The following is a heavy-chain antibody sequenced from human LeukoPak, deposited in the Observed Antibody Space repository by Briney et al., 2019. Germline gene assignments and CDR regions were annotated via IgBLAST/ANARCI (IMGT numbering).Heavy chain of an antibody. CDR2: INYGGNT. CDR3: ARLWSTSCKGGSCPHQPNY. D-gene: IGHD2-15*01. V-gene: IGHV4-39*01. J-gene: IGHJ4*02. Sequence: SETLSLTCTVSGGSISSSAYHWGWIRQPPGKGLDWFGTINYGGNTYYNLSLKSRVIIFLDTSKNQFSLKLSSVTAADTAVYYCARLWSTSCKGGSCPHQPNYWGQGTRVTVPS. CDR1: GGSISSSAYH.